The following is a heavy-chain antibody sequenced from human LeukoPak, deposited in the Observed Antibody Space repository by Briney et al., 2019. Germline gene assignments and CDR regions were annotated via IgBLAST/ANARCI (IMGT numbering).Heavy chain of an antibody. CDR3: ARVKTMIIVVSLFDY. CDR1: GYPFTGLY. D-gene: IGHD3-22*01. Sequence: AASVKVSCKASGYPFTGLYVLWVTRARGRGFVWVGWINPNSGGTNYAQQFQGRLTMTRDTSISTAYMELSRLRSDDTAVYYCARVKTMIIVVSLFDYWGQGTLVTVSS. CDR2: INPNSGGT. V-gene: IGHV1-2*03. J-gene: IGHJ4*02.